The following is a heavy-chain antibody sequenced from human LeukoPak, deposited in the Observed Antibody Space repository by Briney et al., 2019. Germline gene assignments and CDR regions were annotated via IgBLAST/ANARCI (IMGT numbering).Heavy chain of an antibody. V-gene: IGHV3-23*01. Sequence: GGSLRLSCAASGFTFSTYAMNWVRQAPGKGLEWVSAISGSGGSTYYADSVKGRFTISRDNSKNTLYLQMNSLRAEDTAVYYCAKDTTGYYGSGRGAFDIWGQGTMVTVSS. CDR3: AKDTTGYYGSGRGAFDI. CDR2: ISGSGGST. CDR1: GFTFSTYA. D-gene: IGHD3-10*01. J-gene: IGHJ3*02.